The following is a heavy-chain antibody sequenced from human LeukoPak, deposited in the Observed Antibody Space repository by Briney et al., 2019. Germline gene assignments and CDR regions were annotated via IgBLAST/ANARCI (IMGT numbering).Heavy chain of an antibody. J-gene: IGHJ4*02. V-gene: IGHV4-59*08. CDR3: ARSPLLYSYGSFDY. CDR1: GGSISSYY. Sequence: SETLSLTCTVSGGSISSYYWSWIRQPPGKGLEWIGYIYYSGSTNYNPSLKSRVTISVDTSKNQFSLKLSSVTAADTAVYYCARSPLLYSYGSFDYWGQGPLVTVSS. D-gene: IGHD5-18*01. CDR2: IYYSGST.